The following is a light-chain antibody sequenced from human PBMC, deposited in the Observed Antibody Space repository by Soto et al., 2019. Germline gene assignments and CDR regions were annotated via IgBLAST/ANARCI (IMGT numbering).Light chain of an antibody. CDR1: QSITTH. CDR3: QQSYSTPTPPT. Sequence: DIQMTQSPSSLSASVGDRVTMTCRASQSITTHVNWYQQKPGKAPKLLIYAASILQSGVPSRFRGSGSGTDFTLTITSLQPEDFVTYYCQQSYSTPTPPTFGQGTKLEI. V-gene: IGKV1-39*01. J-gene: IGKJ2*01. CDR2: AAS.